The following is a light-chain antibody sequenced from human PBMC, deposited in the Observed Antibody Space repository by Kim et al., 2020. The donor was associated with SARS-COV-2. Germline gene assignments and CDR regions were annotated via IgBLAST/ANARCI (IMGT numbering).Light chain of an antibody. J-gene: IGKJ1*01. CDR3: QQYDEYPWT. Sequence: SASVGDRVTISCRASQSISHWLAWYKQTSGKAPKVIIYGTSDLESGVPSRFSGSGSGTQFTLTITSLQPDDFAIYYCQQYDEYPWTFGQGTKVDIK. CDR1: QSISHW. V-gene: IGKV1-5*03. CDR2: GTS.